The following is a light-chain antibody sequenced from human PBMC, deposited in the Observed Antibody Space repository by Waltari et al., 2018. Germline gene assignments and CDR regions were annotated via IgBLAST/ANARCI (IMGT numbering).Light chain of an antibody. V-gene: IGLV1-44*01. Sequence: QSALTQRPSLSGTPGQGVTISCSGARSHIGSNDVNWYQQFPGTAPKLLIYSNYRRPSGVPERFSGSKSGISASLAISGLQSEDEADYYCSSYGGSKVFGGGTKLTVL. CDR3: SSYGGSKV. J-gene: IGLJ3*02. CDR1: RSHIGSND. CDR2: SNY.